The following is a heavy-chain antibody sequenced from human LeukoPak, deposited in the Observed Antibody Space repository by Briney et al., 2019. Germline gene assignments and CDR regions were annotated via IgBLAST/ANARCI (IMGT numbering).Heavy chain of an antibody. CDR2: SSSSSSYI. V-gene: IGHV3-21*04. Sequence: GGSLRLSCAASGFTFSSYSMNWVRQAPGKGLEWVSSSSSSSSYIYYADSVKGRFTISRDNLKNTLYLQMNSLRAEDTAVYYCAKQGSRWYSDYWGQGTLVSVSS. J-gene: IGHJ4*02. D-gene: IGHD6-13*01. CDR1: GFTFSSYS. CDR3: AKQGSRWYSDY.